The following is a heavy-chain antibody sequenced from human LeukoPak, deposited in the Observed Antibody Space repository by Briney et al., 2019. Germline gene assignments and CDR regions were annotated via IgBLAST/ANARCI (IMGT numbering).Heavy chain of an antibody. CDR1: GVSISSSNW. Sequence: PSGTLSLTCAVSGVSISSSNWWSWVRQPPGKGLEWIGEIYHSGSTNYNPSLKSRVTISVDKSKNQFSLKLSSVTAADTAVYYCARDGYYDSSGYSEGYAFDIWGQGTMVTVSS. D-gene: IGHD3-22*01. J-gene: IGHJ3*02. CDR2: IYHSGST. CDR3: ARDGYYDSSGYSEGYAFDI. V-gene: IGHV4-4*02.